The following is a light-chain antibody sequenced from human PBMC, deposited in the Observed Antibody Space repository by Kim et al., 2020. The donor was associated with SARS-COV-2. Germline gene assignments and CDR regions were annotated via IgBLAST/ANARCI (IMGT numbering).Light chain of an antibody. CDR1: QSVSSN. J-gene: IGKJ2*01. V-gene: IGKV3-15*01. CDR2: GAS. CDR3: QQYNNWPPYT. Sequence: EIVMTQSPATLSVSPGERATLSCRASQSVSSNLAWYQHKPGQAPRLLIYGASTRATDIPARFSGSGSGTEFTLTISSLQSEDFAVYYCQQYNNWPPYTFGQGTKLEI.